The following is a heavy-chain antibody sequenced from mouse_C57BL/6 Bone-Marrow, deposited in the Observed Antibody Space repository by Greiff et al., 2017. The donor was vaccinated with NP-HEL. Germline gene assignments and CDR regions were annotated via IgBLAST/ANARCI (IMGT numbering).Heavy chain of an antibody. V-gene: IGHV5-6*01. J-gene: IGHJ2*01. CDR3: ARHPPNWDVGY. CDR1: GFTFSSYS. Sequence: EVQLQESGGDLVKPGGSLKLSCAASGFTFSSYSMSWVRQTPDKRLEWVATISSGGSYTYYPDSVKGRFTISRDNAKNTLYLQMSSLKSEDTAMYYCARHPPNWDVGYWGQGTTLTVSS. CDR2: ISSGGSYT. D-gene: IGHD4-1*01.